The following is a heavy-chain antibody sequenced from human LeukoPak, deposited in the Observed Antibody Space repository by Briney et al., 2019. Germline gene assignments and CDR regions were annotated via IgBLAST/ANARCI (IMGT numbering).Heavy chain of an antibody. V-gene: IGHV3-48*02. CDR1: GFTFSSYS. Sequence: GGSLRLSCAASGFTFSSYSMNWVRQAPGKGLEWVSYISSSSSTIYYADSVKGRFTISRDNAKNSLYLQMNSLRDEDTAVYYCARESYDYIWGRYYFDYWGQGTLVTVSS. D-gene: IGHD3-16*01. CDR2: ISSSSSTI. CDR3: ARESYDYIWGRYYFDY. J-gene: IGHJ4*02.